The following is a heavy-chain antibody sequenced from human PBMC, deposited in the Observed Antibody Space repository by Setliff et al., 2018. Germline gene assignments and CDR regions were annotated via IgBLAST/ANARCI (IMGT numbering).Heavy chain of an antibody. D-gene: IGHD5-18*01. CDR3: ARPHVDTAMIDAFDI. V-gene: IGHV1-69*13. J-gene: IGHJ3*02. CDR2: IIPIFGTA. CDR1: GGTFSSYA. Sequence: GASVKVSCKASGGTFSSYAISWVRQAPGQGLEWMGGIIPIFGTANYAQKFQGRVTITADESTSTAYMELSSLRSEDTAVYYCARPHVDTAMIDAFDIWGHGTLVTVSS.